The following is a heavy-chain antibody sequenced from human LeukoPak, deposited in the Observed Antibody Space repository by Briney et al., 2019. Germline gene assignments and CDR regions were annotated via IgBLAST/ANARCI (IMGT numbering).Heavy chain of an antibody. J-gene: IGHJ3*02. CDR2: IHYSGST. Sequence: SETLSLTCTVSGGSISSSRYYWGWIRQPPGKGLEWIGNIHYSGSTYYNPSLKSRVTVSVDTSENQFSLKLSSVAAADTAVYFCVRTRLSDHIVPAAERADDACDMWGQGTMVTVSS. V-gene: IGHV4-39*07. CDR3: VRTRLSDHIVPAAERADDACDM. D-gene: IGHD2-2*01. CDR1: GGSISSSRYY.